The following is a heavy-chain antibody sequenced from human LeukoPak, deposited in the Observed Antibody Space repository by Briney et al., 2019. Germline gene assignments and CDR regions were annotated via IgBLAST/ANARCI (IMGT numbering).Heavy chain of an antibody. V-gene: IGHV1-69*01. D-gene: IGHD6-13*01. CDR2: IIPIFGTA. J-gene: IGHJ5*02. Sequence: SVKVSCKTSGGTFSSYAISWVRQAPGQGLEWMGGIIPIFGTANYAQKFQGRVTITADESTSTAYMELSSLRSEDTAVYYCARVPGIAAAGSPSAWFDPWGQGTLVTVSS. CDR3: ARVPGIAAAGSPSAWFDP. CDR1: GGTFSSYA.